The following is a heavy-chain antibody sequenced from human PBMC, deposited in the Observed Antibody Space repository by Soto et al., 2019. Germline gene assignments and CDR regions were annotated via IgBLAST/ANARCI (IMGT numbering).Heavy chain of an antibody. CDR2: ISAYNGNT. CDR3: ARALPYYDILTGYFFDY. J-gene: IGHJ4*02. D-gene: IGHD3-9*01. Sequence: ASVKVSCKASGYTFTSYGISWVRQAPGQGLEWMGWISAYNGNTNYAQKLQGRVTMTTDTSTSTAYMELRSLRSDDTAVYYCARALPYYDILTGYFFDYWGQGTLVTVSS. CDR1: GYTFTSYG. V-gene: IGHV1-18*01.